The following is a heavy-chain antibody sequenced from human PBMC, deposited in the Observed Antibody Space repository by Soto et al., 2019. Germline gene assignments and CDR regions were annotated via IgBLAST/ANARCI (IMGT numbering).Heavy chain of an antibody. D-gene: IGHD3-10*01. CDR3: ARLGQGIGPLYYYYGMDV. Sequence: PSETLSLTCTVSGGSISSSSYYWGWIRQPPGKGLEWIGSIYYSGSTYYNPSLKSRVTISVDTSKNQFSLKLSSVTAADTAVYYCARLGQGIGPLYYYYGMDVWGQGTTVTVSS. CDR2: IYYSGST. J-gene: IGHJ6*02. V-gene: IGHV4-39*01. CDR1: GGSISSSSYY.